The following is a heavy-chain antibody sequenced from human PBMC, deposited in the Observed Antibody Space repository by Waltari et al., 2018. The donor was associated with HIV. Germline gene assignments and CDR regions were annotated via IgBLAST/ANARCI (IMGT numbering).Heavy chain of an antibody. J-gene: IGHJ4*02. Sequence: QVQLQESGPGLVKPSQTLSLTCTVSGGSISSGDYYWSWIRQPPGPGLEWIGHIYYSGSTYYNPTLKSRVSIAVDRSKNQFSLKLSSVTAADTAVYYCARVSVPSTFDYWGQGTLVTVSS. CDR1: GGSISSGDYY. D-gene: IGHD2-2*01. V-gene: IGHV4-30-4*08. CDR2: IYYSGST. CDR3: ARVSVPSTFDY.